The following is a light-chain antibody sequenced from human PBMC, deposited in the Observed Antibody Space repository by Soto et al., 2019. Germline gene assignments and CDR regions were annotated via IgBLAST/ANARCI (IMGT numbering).Light chain of an antibody. J-gene: IGLJ3*02. Sequence: QPVLTQPPSVSGAPGQRVTISCTGNNSNLGAGYDVHWYQQLPGAAPKLVIFGNRNRPSGVPERFSGSKSGTSASLTITGLQAEDEADYYCQAYDYSLTAFVFGGGTQLTVL. V-gene: IGLV1-40*01. CDR3: QAYDYSLTAFV. CDR2: GNR. CDR1: NSNLGAGYD.